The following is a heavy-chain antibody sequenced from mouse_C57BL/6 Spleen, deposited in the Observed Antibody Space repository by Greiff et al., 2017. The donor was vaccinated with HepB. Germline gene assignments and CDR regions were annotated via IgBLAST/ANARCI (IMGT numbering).Heavy chain of an antibody. CDR1: GFTFSSYA. D-gene: IGHD2-1*01. CDR3: ARGGNLYAMDY. CDR2: ISDGGSYT. V-gene: IGHV5-4*03. Sequence: EVKLMESGGGLVKPGGSLKLSCAASGFTFSSYAMSWVRQTPEKRLEWVATISDGGSYTYYPDNVKGRFTISRDNAKNNLYLQMSHLKSEDTAMYYCARGGNLYAMDYWGQGTSVTVSS. J-gene: IGHJ4*01.